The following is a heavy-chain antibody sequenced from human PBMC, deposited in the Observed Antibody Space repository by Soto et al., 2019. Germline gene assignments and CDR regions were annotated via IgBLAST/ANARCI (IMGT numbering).Heavy chain of an antibody. J-gene: IGHJ3*02. CDR2: VHYTASTT. CDR3: ARATPGYPGRAFQI. Sequence: PSETLSLTCTVSEGSINCSPDYWGWLRQPPGKEPQWIARVHYTASTTYYTPSLKSGATISVETTKNHFLMQRMSATAADTALYYCARATPGYPGRAFQIWGQGNMVNVPS. CDR1: EGSINCSPDY. D-gene: IGHD2-15*01. V-gene: IGHV4-39*02.